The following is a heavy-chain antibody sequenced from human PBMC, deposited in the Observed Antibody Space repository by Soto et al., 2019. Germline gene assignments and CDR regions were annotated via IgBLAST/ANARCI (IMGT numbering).Heavy chain of an antibody. CDR3: TRGRGWRDQ. V-gene: IGHV1-8*01. CDR1: GYTFTNYD. D-gene: IGHD2-15*01. Sequence: QVPLVQSGAEVKKPGASVKVSCKASGYTFTNYDINWVRQAPGQGLEWMGWMDPKSGNTDYAQKFQGRVTITRKTSHSTAYLEVSSLSCEGTAVSFCTRGRGWRDQWGQGTLATVS. J-gene: IGHJ1*01. CDR2: MDPKSGNT.